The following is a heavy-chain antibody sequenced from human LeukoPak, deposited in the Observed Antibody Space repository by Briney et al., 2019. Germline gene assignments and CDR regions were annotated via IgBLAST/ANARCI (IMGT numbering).Heavy chain of an antibody. CDR2: IGQVGSEK. V-gene: IGHV3-7*05. D-gene: IGHD2-15*01. J-gene: IGHJ4*02. Sequence: GGSLRLSCAASGFTFSSYWMTWVRQGPGKGLEWVATIGQVGSEKYYVDSVKGRFTISRDNAKNSLYLQMNSLRAEDTAVYYCARDALGYCSGGRCYSPFDFWGQGTLVTVSS. CDR1: GFTFSSYW. CDR3: ARDALGYCSGGRCYSPFDF.